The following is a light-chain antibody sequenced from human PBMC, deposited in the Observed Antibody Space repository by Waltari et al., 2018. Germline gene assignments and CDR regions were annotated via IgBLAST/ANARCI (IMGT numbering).Light chain of an antibody. J-gene: IGKJ2*01. Sequence: DIQMTQSPSSLSASVGDRGPITCRASQRITSYLNWYQQKPGKAPKLLIYAASSLQSGVPSRFSGSGSGTDFTLTISSLQPEDFATYYCQQSYSTLMYTFGQGTKLEIK. CDR2: AAS. CDR3: QQSYSTLMYT. CDR1: QRITSY. V-gene: IGKV1-39*01.